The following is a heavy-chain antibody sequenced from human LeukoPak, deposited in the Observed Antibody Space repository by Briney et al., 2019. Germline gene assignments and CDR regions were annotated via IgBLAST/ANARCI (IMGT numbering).Heavy chain of an antibody. Sequence: TSETLSLTCTVSGGSVSSGSYYWSWIRQPPGKGLEWIGYIYYSGSTNYNPSLKSRVTISVDTSKNQFSLKLSSVTAADTAVYYCVRDGGYCSSTSCSEIGWFDPRGQGTLVTVSS. CDR2: IYYSGST. CDR1: GGSVSSGSYY. D-gene: IGHD2-2*01. CDR3: VRDGGYCSSTSCSEIGWFDP. V-gene: IGHV4-61*01. J-gene: IGHJ5*02.